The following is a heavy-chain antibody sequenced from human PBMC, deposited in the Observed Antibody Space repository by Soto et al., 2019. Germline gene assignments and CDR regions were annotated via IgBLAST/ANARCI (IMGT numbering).Heavy chain of an antibody. D-gene: IGHD2-15*01. CDR2: IYTSGST. Sequence: SETLSLTCTVSGGSIGSYYWSWIRQPAGKGLEWIGRIYTSGSTNCNPSLKSRVTMSVDTSKNQFSLKLSSVTAADTAVYYCARARVVAATEWFKPWGQGTLVTVSS. CDR3: ARARVVAATEWFKP. J-gene: IGHJ5*02. CDR1: GGSIGSYY. V-gene: IGHV4-4*07.